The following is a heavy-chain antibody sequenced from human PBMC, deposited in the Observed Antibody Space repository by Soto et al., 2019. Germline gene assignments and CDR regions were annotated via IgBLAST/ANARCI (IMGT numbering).Heavy chain of an antibody. CDR1: GFKFDDYA. D-gene: IGHD3-10*01. Sequence: EVQLVESGGGLVQPGRSLRLSCAASGFKFDDYAMHWVRQAPGKGLEWVSGISWNSGSIGYADSVRGRFTISRDNAKNSLYVQMHSLRAEDTAVYYCAKLDYYVSGSWSVGWFDPWGQGTLVTVSS. CDR3: AKLDYYVSGSWSVGWFDP. J-gene: IGHJ5*02. CDR2: ISWNSGSI. V-gene: IGHV3-9*01.